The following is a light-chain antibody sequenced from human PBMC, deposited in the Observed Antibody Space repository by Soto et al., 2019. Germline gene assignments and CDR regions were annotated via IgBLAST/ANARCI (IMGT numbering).Light chain of an antibody. CDR2: EVS. V-gene: IGLV2-14*01. J-gene: IGLJ2*01. CDR1: SSDVGYYNY. Sequence: QSLLTQHASLSGSPGQSITISCTGTSSDVGYYNYVSWYQQYTGKAPKLIIHEVSNRPSGVSNRFSGSKSGSTASLTISGLQAEDEADYYCTSYTSSSTRLFGGGTQLTVL. CDR3: TSYTSSSTRL.